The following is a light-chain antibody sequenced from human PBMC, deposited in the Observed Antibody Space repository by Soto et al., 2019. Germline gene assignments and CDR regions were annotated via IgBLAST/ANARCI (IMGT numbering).Light chain of an antibody. Sequence: EIVMTQSPATLSVSPGERATLSCRASQSINNYLAWYQQKPGQAPRFLIYGASTRATGIPARFSGSGSGTEFTLTISSLQSEDFAVYYGQQYNSWPLTFGGGTTVEIK. CDR3: QQYNSWPLT. V-gene: IGKV3-15*01. CDR1: QSINNY. CDR2: GAS. J-gene: IGKJ4*01.